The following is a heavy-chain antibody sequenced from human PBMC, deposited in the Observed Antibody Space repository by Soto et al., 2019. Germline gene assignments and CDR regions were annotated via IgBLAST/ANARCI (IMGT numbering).Heavy chain of an antibody. CDR2: IIPIFGTA. CDR3: ARRPYDYVRWNGMDV. D-gene: IGHD3-16*01. Sequence: QVQLVQSGAEVKQPGSSVKVSCKASGGTFSSYAISWVRQAPGQGLEWMGGIIPIFGTANYAQKFQGRVTITADESSSTAYMELSSLRSEDPAVYYCARRPYDYVRWNGMDVWGQGTKVTVSS. V-gene: IGHV1-69*01. CDR1: GGTFSSYA. J-gene: IGHJ6*02.